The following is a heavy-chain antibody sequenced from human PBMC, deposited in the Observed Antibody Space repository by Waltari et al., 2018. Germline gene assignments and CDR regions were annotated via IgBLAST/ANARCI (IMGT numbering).Heavy chain of an antibody. CDR2: IWYDGSNK. J-gene: IGHJ4*02. CDR1: GFTFSSYG. CDR3: AKGSVYNWNYVDY. Sequence: VTLVESGGGVVQPGRSLRLSCAASGFTFSSYGMHWVRQAPGKGLEWVAVIWYDGSNKYYADSVKGRFTISRDNSKNTLYLQMNSLRAEDTAMYYCAKGSVYNWNYVDYWGQGTLVTVSS. V-gene: IGHV3-30*18. D-gene: IGHD1-20*01.